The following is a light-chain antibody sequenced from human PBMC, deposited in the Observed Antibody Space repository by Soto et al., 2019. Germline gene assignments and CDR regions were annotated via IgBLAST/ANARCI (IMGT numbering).Light chain of an antibody. CDR3: QQYGNSFRT. CDR1: QSVSSSY. J-gene: IGKJ1*01. Sequence: EIVLTQSPGTLSLSPGERATLSCRASQSVSSSYLAWYQQKPGQAPRLLIYAASSRATYIPDRFGGSGSGTDFTLTISRLEPEDFAVDYCQQYGNSFRTFGQGTKVEIK. CDR2: AAS. V-gene: IGKV3-20*01.